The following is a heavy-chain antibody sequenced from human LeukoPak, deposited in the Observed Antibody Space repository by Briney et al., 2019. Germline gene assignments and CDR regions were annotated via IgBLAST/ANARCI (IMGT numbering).Heavy chain of an antibody. D-gene: IGHD3-10*01. CDR1: GGSISSSSYY. CDR3: AEGSSQFDY. V-gene: IGHV4-39*07. J-gene: IGHJ4*02. Sequence: PSETLSLTCTVSGGSISSSSYYWGWIRQPPGKGLEWIGSIYHSGSTYYNPSLKSRVTISVDRSKNQFSLKLSSMTAADTAVYYCAEGSSQFDYWGQGTLVTVSS. CDR2: IYHSGST.